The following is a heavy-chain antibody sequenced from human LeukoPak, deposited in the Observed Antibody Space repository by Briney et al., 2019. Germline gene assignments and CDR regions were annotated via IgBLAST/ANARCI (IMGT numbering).Heavy chain of an antibody. V-gene: IGHV4-4*07. Sequence: SETLSLTCTVSGGSINSYYWSWIWQPAGKGPEWIGRIYSSGTTIYNSPLKSRVTMSVDTSKNQMSLKLNSVTAADTAVYYCARSMYYEFWSGPFDYWGQGILVTVSS. CDR3: ARSMYYEFWSGPFDY. D-gene: IGHD3-3*01. CDR2: IYSSGTT. CDR1: GGSINSYY. J-gene: IGHJ4*02.